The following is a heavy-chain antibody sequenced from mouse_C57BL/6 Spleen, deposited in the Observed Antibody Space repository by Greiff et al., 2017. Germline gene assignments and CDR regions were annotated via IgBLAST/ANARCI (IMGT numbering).Heavy chain of an antibody. D-gene: IGHD1-1*01. J-gene: IGHJ4*01. Sequence: EVMLVESGGGLVQPGGSLKLSCAASGFTFSDYYMYWVRQTPEKRLEWVAYISNGGGSTYYPDTVKGRFTISRDNAKNTLYLQMSRLKSEDTAMYYCARHSLHYYDGSSYYAMDYWGQGTSVTVSS. CDR1: GFTFSDYY. CDR2: ISNGGGST. CDR3: ARHSLHYYDGSSYYAMDY. V-gene: IGHV5-12*01.